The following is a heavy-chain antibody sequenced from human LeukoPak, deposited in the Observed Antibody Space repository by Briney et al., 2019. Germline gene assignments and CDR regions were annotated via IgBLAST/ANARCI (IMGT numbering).Heavy chain of an antibody. CDR1: GGSISSSSYY. J-gene: IGHJ4*02. CDR3: ARDGYGVF. CDR2: MYYSGST. Sequence: SETLSLPCTDSGGSISSSSYYWGWIRQPPGKGLEWIGSMYYSGSTYYNPSLKSRVTISVDTSKNQFSLKLSSVTAADTAVYYCARDGYGVFWGQGTLVTVSS. D-gene: IGHD5/OR15-5a*01. V-gene: IGHV4-39*07.